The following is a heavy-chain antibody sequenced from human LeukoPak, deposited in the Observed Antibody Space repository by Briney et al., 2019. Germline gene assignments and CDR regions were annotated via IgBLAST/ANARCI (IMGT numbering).Heavy chain of an antibody. J-gene: IGHJ5*02. CDR3: AKDPFTFDGDYGDT. CDR1: GFPLSNYA. CDR2: ISDSGEST. Sequence: SGGSLRLSCAASGFPLSNYAMSWVRQSPGMGLERVASISDSGESTYYADSVKGRFTISRDNSKDTLYLQMDSLSPDDTAVYYCAKDPFTFDGDYGDTWGQGTLVIVSS. V-gene: IGHV3-23*01. D-gene: IGHD4-17*01.